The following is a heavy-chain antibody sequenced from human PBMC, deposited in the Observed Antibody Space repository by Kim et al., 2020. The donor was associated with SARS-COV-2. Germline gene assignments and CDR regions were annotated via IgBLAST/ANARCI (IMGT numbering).Heavy chain of an antibody. CDR1: GYSFTSYW. J-gene: IGHJ6*02. Sequence: GESLKISCKGSGYSFTSYWISWVRQMPGKGLEWMGRIDPSDSYTNYSPSFQGHVTISADKSISTAYLQWSSLKASDTAMYYCARPAYYDILTGYPYGMDVWGQGTTVTVSS. CDR2: IDPSDSYT. D-gene: IGHD3-9*01. CDR3: ARPAYYDILTGYPYGMDV. V-gene: IGHV5-10-1*01.